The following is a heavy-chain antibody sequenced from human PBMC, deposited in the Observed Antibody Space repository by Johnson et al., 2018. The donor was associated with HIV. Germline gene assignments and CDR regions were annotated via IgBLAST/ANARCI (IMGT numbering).Heavy chain of an antibody. CDR1: GFTFSSYA. Sequence: QVQLVESGGGVVQPGRSLRLSCAASGFTFSSYAMHWVRQAPVKGLEWVAVISSDGRNKYYADSVTGRFPLSRANSKNTLYLQMNSLRAEDTAVYYCAREGRMDYGAPRAAFDIWGQGTMVTVSS. J-gene: IGHJ3*02. CDR3: AREGRMDYGAPRAAFDI. CDR2: ISSDGRNK. D-gene: IGHD4-17*01. V-gene: IGHV3-30*14.